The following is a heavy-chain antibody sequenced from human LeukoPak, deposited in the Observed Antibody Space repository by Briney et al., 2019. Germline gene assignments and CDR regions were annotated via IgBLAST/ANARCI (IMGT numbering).Heavy chain of an antibody. CDR1: EFTFSSYV. CDR3: AKGLDYGGNPYYNYYMDV. D-gene: IGHD4-23*01. J-gene: IGHJ6*03. Sequence: PSGSLRLSCAVSEFTFSSYVMSWVRQAPGKGLEWVSLISGSGGSKYYADSAKGRFTISRDNSKNILFLQMNSLRAADTAVYYCAKGLDYGGNPYYNYYMDVWGKGTTVIVSS. V-gene: IGHV3-23*01. CDR2: ISGSGGSK.